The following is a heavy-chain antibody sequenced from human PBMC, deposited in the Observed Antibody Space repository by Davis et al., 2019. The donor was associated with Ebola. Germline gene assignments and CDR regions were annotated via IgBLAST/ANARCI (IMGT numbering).Heavy chain of an antibody. D-gene: IGHD1-14*01. V-gene: IGHV3-7*01. CDR3: GRPDRSIRATPGF. CDR2: ISPDGGDK. CDR1: GFTFSSYW. Sequence: GGSLRLSCAASGFTFSSYWMSWIRQSPGKGLEWVANISPDGGDKYYVDSVKGRFTISRANAKNSLYLQMNSLRPEDSAVYYCGRPDRSIRATPGFWGQGALVTVSS. J-gene: IGHJ4*02.